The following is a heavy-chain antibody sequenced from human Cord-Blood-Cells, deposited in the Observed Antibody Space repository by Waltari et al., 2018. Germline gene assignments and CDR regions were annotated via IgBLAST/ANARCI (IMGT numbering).Heavy chain of an antibody. Sequence: EVQLLESGGGLVQPGGSLTLSCAASGFTFRSYAMSWVRQAPGKGLEWVSAISGSGGSTYYADSVKGRFTISRDNSKNTLYLQMNSLRAEDTAVYYCAKRETGDYPLYYYYGMDVWGQGTTVTVSS. D-gene: IGHD4-17*01. J-gene: IGHJ6*02. CDR1: GFTFRSYA. V-gene: IGHV3-23*01. CDR2: ISGSGGST. CDR3: AKRETGDYPLYYYYGMDV.